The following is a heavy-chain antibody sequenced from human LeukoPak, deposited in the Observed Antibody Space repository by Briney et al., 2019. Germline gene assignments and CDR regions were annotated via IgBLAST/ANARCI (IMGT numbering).Heavy chain of an antibody. J-gene: IGHJ4*02. V-gene: IGHV3-30*02. D-gene: IGHD1-26*01. CDR3: VRWSGTYPLYYLDY. Sequence: GGSLRLSCATSGYTFSSHGLHWVRQAPGKGLECVASIRHDGGDKYYSESVKGRFTVSKDNTKNTLFLYMNSLRPEDTAMYYCVRWSGTYPLYYLDYWGQGTLVTVSS. CDR1: GYTFSSHG. CDR2: IRHDGGDK.